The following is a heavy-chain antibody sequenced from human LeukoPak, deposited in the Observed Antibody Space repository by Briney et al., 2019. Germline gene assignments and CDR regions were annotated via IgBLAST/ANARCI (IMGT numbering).Heavy chain of an antibody. CDR1: GGSFSGYY. CDR2: INHSGST. CDR3: ARYPRYCSGGSCKSHWFDP. J-gene: IGHJ5*02. Sequence: PSETLSLTCAVYGGSFSGYYWSWIRQPPGKGLEWIGEINHSGSTNYNPSLKSRVTISVDTSKNRFSLKLSSVTAADTAVYYCARYPRYCSGGSCKSHWFDPWGQGTLVTVSS. D-gene: IGHD2-15*01. V-gene: IGHV4-34*01.